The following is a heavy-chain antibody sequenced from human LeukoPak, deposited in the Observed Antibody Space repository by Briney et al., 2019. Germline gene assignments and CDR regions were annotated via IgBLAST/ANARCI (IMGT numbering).Heavy chain of an antibody. CDR1: GFTFSSYA. V-gene: IGHV3-23*01. Sequence: GGSLRLSCAASGFTFSSYAMSWVRQAPGKGLEWVSAISGSGGSTYYADSVKGRFTISRDNSKNTLYLQMNSLRAEDTAVYYCAKGRTVLLWFGELFWDYDYWGQGTLVTVSS. J-gene: IGHJ4*02. CDR2: ISGSGGST. D-gene: IGHD3-10*01. CDR3: AKGRTVLLWFGELFWDYDY.